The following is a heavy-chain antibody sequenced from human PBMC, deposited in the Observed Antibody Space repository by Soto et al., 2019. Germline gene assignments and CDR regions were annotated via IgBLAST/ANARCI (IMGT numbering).Heavy chain of an antibody. V-gene: IGHV1-46*01. J-gene: IGHJ4*02. CDR1: GYTFTTYY. Sequence: QVQLVQSGAEVKRPVASVRISCKASGYTFTTYYIHWVRQAPGQGLEWLGIIDPSGGAPTYAQNFQGRITMTRDTSATLFYLTLSSLRSDDTSVYYCARVPYDTTSYCAFWGQGTLVTVSP. D-gene: IGHD3-22*01. CDR2: IDPSGGAP. CDR3: ARVPYDTTSYCAF.